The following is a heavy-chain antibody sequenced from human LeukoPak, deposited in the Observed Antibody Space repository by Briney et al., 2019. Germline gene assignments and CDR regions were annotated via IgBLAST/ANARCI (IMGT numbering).Heavy chain of an antibody. J-gene: IGHJ4*02. CDR2: ISSSSSYI. V-gene: IGHV3-21*01. CDR1: GFTFSSYS. D-gene: IGHD3-22*01. CDR3: ARDERGYYDSSGYYFDY. Sequence: GGSPRLSCAASGFTFSSYSMNWVRQAPGKGLEWVSSISSSSSYIYYADSVKGRFTISRDNAKNSLYLQMNSLRAEDTAVYYCARDERGYYDSSGYYFDYWGQGTLVTVSS.